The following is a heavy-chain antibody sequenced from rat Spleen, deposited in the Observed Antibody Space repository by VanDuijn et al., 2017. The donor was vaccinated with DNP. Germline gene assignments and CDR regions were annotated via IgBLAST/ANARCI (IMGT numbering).Heavy chain of an antibody. CDR1: GFTFSDYN. CDR3: ARPDY. J-gene: IGHJ2*01. CDR2: ISDDGLSP. Sequence: EVQLVESGGGLVQPGRSLKISCAASGFTFSDYNMVWVRQAPKKGLEWVATISDDGLSPYYRDSVKGRFTISRDNAKSTLYLQIDSLRSEDTATYYCARPDYWGQGVMVTVSA. V-gene: IGHV5-7*01.